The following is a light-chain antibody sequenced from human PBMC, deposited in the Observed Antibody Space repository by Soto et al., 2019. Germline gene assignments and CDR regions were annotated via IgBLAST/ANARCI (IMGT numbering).Light chain of an antibody. CDR3: AAWDDSLNGWV. CDR2: SNN. CDR1: SSNIGRNT. J-gene: IGLJ3*02. Sequence: QSVLTQPPSASGTPGQRVTISCSGSSSNIGRNTVNWYQQLPGTAPKLLIYSNNQRPSGVPDRFPGSKSGTSASLAISGLQSEDEADYYCAAWDDSLNGWVFGGGTQLTVL. V-gene: IGLV1-44*01.